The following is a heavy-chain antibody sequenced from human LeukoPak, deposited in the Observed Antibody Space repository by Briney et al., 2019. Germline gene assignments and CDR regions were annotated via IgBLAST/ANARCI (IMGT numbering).Heavy chain of an antibody. D-gene: IGHD3-10*01. CDR1: GGSLSTHY. CDR3: ARGESLGY. V-gene: IGHV4-4*07. CDR2: IYTSGSA. J-gene: IGHJ4*02. Sequence: SETLSLTCTVPGGSLSTHYWSWIRQPAGKGLEWIGRIYTSGSAYCNPSLKSRVTISVDKSKNQFSLRLSSVTAADTAVYYCARGESLGYWGQGTLVTVSS.